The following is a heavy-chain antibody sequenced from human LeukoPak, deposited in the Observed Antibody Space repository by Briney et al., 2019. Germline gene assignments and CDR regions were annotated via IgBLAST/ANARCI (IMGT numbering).Heavy chain of an antibody. CDR3: AREVVVAATVDY. Sequence: PSQTLSLTCTVSGGSISSGDYYWSWIRQPPGKGLEWIGYIYYSGNTYYNPSLKSRVTISVDTSKNQFSLTLSSVTAADTPVYYCAREVVVAATVDYWGQGTLVTVSS. CDR1: GGSISSGDYY. J-gene: IGHJ4*02. CDR2: IYYSGNT. V-gene: IGHV4-30-4*01. D-gene: IGHD2-15*01.